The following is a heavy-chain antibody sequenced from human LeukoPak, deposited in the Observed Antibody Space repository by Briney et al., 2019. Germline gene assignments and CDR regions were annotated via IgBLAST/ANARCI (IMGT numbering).Heavy chain of an antibody. Sequence: ASVKVSGKASEYTSTSYAMNWVRQAPGQGLEWMGWINTNTGNPTYAQGFTGRFVFSLDTSVSTAYLQISSLKAEDTAVYYCARRRGGYCSGGSCYWFDPWGQGTLVTVSS. CDR3: ARRRGGYCSGGSCYWFDP. V-gene: IGHV7-4-1*02. CDR2: INTNTGNP. CDR1: EYTSTSYA. D-gene: IGHD2-15*01. J-gene: IGHJ5*02.